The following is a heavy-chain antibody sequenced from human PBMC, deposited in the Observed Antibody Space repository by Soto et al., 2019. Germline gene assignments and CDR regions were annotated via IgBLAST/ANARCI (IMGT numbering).Heavy chain of an antibody. J-gene: IGHJ5*02. Sequence: SETLSLTCTVSGGSISSYYWSWIRQPAGKGLEWIGRIYTSGSTNYNPSLTSRVTMSVDTSKNQFSLKLSSVTAADTAVYYWARDAYDILTGYPSAYNWFDPWGQGTLVTVSS. V-gene: IGHV4-4*07. CDR1: GGSISSYY. D-gene: IGHD3-9*01. CDR2: IYTSGST. CDR3: ARDAYDILTGYPSAYNWFDP.